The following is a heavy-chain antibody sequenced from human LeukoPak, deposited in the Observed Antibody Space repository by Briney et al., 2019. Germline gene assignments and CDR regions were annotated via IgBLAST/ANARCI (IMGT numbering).Heavy chain of an antibody. CDR2: ISYDGSNK. Sequence: GGSLRLSCAASGFTFSSYGMRWVRQAPGKGLEWVAVISYDGSNKYYADSVKGRFTISRDNSKNTLYLQMNSLRAEDTAVYYCAKDPHATYSSSWYPMDYWGQGTLVTVSS. CDR1: GFTFSSYG. J-gene: IGHJ4*02. D-gene: IGHD6-13*01. V-gene: IGHV3-30*18. CDR3: AKDPHATYSSSWYPMDY.